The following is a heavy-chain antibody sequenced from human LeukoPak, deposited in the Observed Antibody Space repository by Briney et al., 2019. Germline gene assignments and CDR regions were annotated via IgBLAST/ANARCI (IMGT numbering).Heavy chain of an antibody. D-gene: IGHD4-17*01. Sequence: PSETLSLTCTVSGGSISSYYWSWIRQPPGKGLEWIGYIYYSGSTNYNPSLKSRVTISVDTSKNQFSLKLSSVTAADTAVYYCARDRGDSTPLDYWGQGTLVTVSS. CDR2: IYYSGST. V-gene: IGHV4-59*01. J-gene: IGHJ4*02. CDR1: GGSISSYY. CDR3: ARDRGDSTPLDY.